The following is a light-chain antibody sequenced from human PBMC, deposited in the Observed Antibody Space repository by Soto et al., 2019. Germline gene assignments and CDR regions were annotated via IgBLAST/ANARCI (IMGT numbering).Light chain of an antibody. CDR3: QQYDTFWT. Sequence: IQVTQFPSSLSASVGDRVTISCRASQNINNWLAWYQFKPGKAPRVLIYKASTLETGVPSRFSGSGSGTEFTLTISGLQPDDFATYYCQQYDTFWTFGQGTKVDIK. CDR2: KAS. V-gene: IGKV1-5*03. J-gene: IGKJ1*01. CDR1: QNINNW.